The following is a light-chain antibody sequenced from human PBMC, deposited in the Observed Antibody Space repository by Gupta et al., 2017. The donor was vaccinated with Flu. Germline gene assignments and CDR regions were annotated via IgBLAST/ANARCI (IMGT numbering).Light chain of an antibody. J-gene: IGLJ1*01. CDR1: SSNIGSNS. CDR3: AAWDDGLNGLYV. CDR2: SNN. V-gene: IGLV1-44*01. Sequence: QSVLTQPPSASGTPGQRVTISCSGSSSNIGSNSVNWYQQLPGTAPRLLIYSNNQRPSGVTDRFSASKSGTSASLAISGLQSDDEADYYCAAWDDGLNGLYVFGTGTKVTVL.